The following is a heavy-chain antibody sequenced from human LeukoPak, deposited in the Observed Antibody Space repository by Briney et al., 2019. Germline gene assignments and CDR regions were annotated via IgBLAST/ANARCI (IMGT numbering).Heavy chain of an antibody. V-gene: IGHV4-39*07. J-gene: IGHJ5*02. CDR2: IYYSGST. CDR3: ARLPSPGWFDP. CDR1: GGSISSSSYY. Sequence: SETLSLTCTVSGGSISSSSYYWAWIRQPPGKGLEWIANIYYSGSTYYNPSLKSRVTISVDTSKNQFSPKLSSVTAADTAVYYCARLPSPGWFDPWGQGTLVTVSS.